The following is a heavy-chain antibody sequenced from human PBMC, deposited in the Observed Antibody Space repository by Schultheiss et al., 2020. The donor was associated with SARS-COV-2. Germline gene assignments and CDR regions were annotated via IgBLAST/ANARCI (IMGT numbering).Heavy chain of an antibody. J-gene: IGHJ5*02. V-gene: IGHV1-69*13. CDR3: ARSLRNDRPFDP. D-gene: IGHD1-1*01. CDR2: IIPIFGTP. CDR1: GGTFSTYA. Sequence: SVKVSCKASGGTFSTYAISWVRQAPGQGLEWVGGIIPIFGTPNYAQDFEGRVTITADESTRTAYMELSSLRSEDTAVYYCARSLRNDRPFDPWGQGTLVTVSS.